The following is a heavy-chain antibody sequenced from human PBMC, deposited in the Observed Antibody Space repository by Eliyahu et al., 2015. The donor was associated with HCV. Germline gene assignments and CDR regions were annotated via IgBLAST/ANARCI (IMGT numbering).Heavy chain of an antibody. D-gene: IGHD4-17*01. CDR3: AKVMSAETDYGDYGSWLFDY. Sequence: EVQLLESGGGLVQPGGSLXXXXXASGFTFSXXAMXWVRQTPGKGLXWVSAISGSGEXTYYADSVKGRFTIARDNPKNTLYVYMDSLRAEDTAVYYCAKVMSAETDYGDYGSWLFDYWGQGTLVTVSS. J-gene: IGHJ4*02. V-gene: IGHV3-23*01. CDR1: GFTFSXXA. CDR2: ISGSGEXT.